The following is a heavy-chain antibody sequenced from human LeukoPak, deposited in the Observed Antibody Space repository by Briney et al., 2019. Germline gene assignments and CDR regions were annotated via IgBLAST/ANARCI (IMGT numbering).Heavy chain of an antibody. J-gene: IGHJ3*02. CDR3: ARDHQYYDSSGYCGGFDI. V-gene: IGHV1-46*01. CDR1: GYTFTSYY. D-gene: IGHD3-22*01. Sequence: PVASVKVSCKASGYTFTSYYIHWVRQAPGQGLEWMGMINPSGGSTTYAQKFQGRVTMTRDTSTSTLYMELSSLRSEDTAVYYCARDHQYYDSSGYCGGFDIWGQGTMVTVSS. CDR2: INPSGGST.